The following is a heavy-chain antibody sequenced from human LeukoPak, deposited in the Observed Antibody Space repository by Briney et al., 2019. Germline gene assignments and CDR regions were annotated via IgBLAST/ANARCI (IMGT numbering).Heavy chain of an antibody. D-gene: IGHD3-22*01. J-gene: IGHJ4*02. Sequence: GGSLRLSCAASGFTFNNYALAWVRQTPEKGLECVSAISGDGVSPYYVDSVRGRFTISRDNSKNTLYLQMNGLRAEDTAVYYCAKEFPSDYDGSGYYPYYFDYWGQGTLVTVSS. CDR2: ISGDGVSP. V-gene: IGHV3-23*01. CDR3: AKEFPSDYDGSGYYPYYFDY. CDR1: GFTFNNYA.